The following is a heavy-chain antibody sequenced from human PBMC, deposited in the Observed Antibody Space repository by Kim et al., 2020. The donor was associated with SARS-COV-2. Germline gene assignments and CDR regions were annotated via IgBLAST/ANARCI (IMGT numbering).Heavy chain of an antibody. D-gene: IGHD1-26*01. CDR3: ARDSSLLVGSTLEFDS. J-gene: IGHJ4*02. V-gene: IGHV3-11*01. CDR1: GFSFSDYY. CDR2: MSNSGGTK. Sequence: GGSLRLSCEVSGFSFSDYYMTWIRQAPGKGLEWISYMSNSGGTKYYADSVKGRFTISRDNAKNSLYLQMNSLRVEDTAIYYCARDSSLLVGSTLEFDSWGQGTLVTVSS.